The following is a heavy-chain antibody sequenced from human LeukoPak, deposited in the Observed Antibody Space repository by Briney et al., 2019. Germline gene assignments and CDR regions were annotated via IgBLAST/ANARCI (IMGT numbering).Heavy chain of an antibody. Sequence: SETLSLTCTVSGGSISSYYWSWIRQPPGKGLEYIGYIYYSGSTNYNPSLKSRVTISVDTSKNQFSLKLSSVTAADTAVYYCARTEESGYSYGYFGYYYYMDVWGKGTTVTVSS. CDR2: IYYSGST. D-gene: IGHD5-18*01. CDR1: GGSISSYY. V-gene: IGHV4-59*01. CDR3: ARTEESGYSYGYFGYYYYMDV. J-gene: IGHJ6*03.